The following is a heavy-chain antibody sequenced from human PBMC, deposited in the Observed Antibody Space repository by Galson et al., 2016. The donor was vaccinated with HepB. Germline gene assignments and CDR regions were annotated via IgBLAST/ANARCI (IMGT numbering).Heavy chain of an antibody. Sequence: SVKVSCKASGYIFTNYYMHWVRQAPGQGLEWMGIINPSGGGGTDYAQRFQGRLTITRDTSTSTVYMHLSSLTSEDAAVYYCARGGSFFSVDQWGQGTLVTVSS. CDR3: ARGGSFFSVDQ. J-gene: IGHJ4*02. CDR2: INPSGGGGT. D-gene: IGHD3-16*02. V-gene: IGHV1-46*01. CDR1: GYIFTNYY.